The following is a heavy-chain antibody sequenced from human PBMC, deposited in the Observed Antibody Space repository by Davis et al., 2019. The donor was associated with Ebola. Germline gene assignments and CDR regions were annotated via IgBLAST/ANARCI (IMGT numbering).Heavy chain of an antibody. CDR1: GFTFSGSA. Sequence: GESLKISCAASGFTFSGSAMHWVRQASGKGLEWIGLIRSKANTYATAYAASVKGRFTISRDDSKDTAYLQMNSLRTEDTAVYYCSRRAYNWNDGGRDAFHMWGQGTMVTV. CDR2: IRSKANTYAT. CDR3: SRRAYNWNDGGRDAFHM. J-gene: IGHJ3*02. V-gene: IGHV3-73*01. D-gene: IGHD1-1*01.